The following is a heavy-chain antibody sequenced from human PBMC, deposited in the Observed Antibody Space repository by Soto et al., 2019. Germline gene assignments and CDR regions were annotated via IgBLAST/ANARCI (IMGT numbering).Heavy chain of an antibody. J-gene: IGHJ4*02. V-gene: IGHV3-53*02. Sequence: EVQLVETGGGLIQPGGSLRLSCAASGFTVSSNYMSWVRQAPGKGLEWVSVIYSGGSTYYADSVKGRFTISSDNSQNTLYLQMNSLRAEDTAVYYCARDSLAGTLAYWGQGTLVTVAS. CDR3: ARDSLAGTLAY. CDR2: IYSGGST. CDR1: GFTVSSNY. D-gene: IGHD6-19*01.